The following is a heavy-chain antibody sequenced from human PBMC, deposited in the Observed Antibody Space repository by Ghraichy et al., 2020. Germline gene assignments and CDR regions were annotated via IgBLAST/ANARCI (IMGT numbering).Heavy chain of an antibody. V-gene: IGHV4-59*01. CDR2: IYYSGST. CDR3: ARGAGTTVGGYFDY. J-gene: IGHJ4*02. CDR1: GGSISSYY. Sequence: SQTLSLTCTVSGGSISSYYWSWIRQPPGKGLEWIGYIYYSGSTNYNPSLKSRVTISVDTSKNQFSLKLSSVTAADTAVYYCARGAGTTVGGYFDYWGQGTLVTVSS. D-gene: IGHD1-7*01.